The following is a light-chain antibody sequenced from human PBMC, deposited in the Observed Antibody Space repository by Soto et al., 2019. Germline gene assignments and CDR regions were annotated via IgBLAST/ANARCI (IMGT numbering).Light chain of an antibody. CDR2: DAS. J-gene: IGKJ3*01. Sequence: DIHMTQSPSTLSVSVGDRVTITCRASQSVSYWLAWYQQKPGKAPKLLIHDASSLESGVPSRFRGGGSGQEFTLTISGVQPDDFATYYCQQYGFSFGPGTKVEMK. CDR3: QQYGFS. CDR1: QSVSYW. V-gene: IGKV1-5*01.